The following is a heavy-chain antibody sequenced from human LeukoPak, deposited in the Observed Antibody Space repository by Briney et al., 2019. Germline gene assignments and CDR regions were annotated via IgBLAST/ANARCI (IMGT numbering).Heavy chain of an antibody. Sequence: ASVKVSCKASRYTFTGYYMHWVRQAPGQGLEWMGWINPSSGGTNYAQKFHGRVTMTRDTSISTVYMELSRLRSDDTAVYYCARDVGEYCSSINCHASDYWGQGTLVTVSS. CDR1: RYTFTGYY. V-gene: IGHV1-2*02. D-gene: IGHD2-2*01. CDR2: INPSSGGT. CDR3: ARDVGEYCSSINCHASDY. J-gene: IGHJ4*02.